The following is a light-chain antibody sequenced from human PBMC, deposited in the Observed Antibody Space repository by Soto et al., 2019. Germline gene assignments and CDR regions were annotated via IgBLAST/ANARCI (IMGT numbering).Light chain of an antibody. Sequence: QAVVTQPASVSGSPGQSITISCTGTSSDVGRYTLVSWYQQHPGEAPKLIIYEGSKRPSGVSNRFSGSKSVNTASLTISGLRVEDEADYYCCSYAGGLTSAGYVFGTATKLTVL. CDR3: CSYAGGLTSAGYV. CDR1: SSDVGRYTL. V-gene: IGLV2-23*01. J-gene: IGLJ1*01. CDR2: EGS.